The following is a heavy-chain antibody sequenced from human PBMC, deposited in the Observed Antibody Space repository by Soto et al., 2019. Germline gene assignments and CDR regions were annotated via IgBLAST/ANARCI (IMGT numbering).Heavy chain of an antibody. Sequence: EVQLLESGGGLVQPGGSLRLSCAASGFTFSSYAMSWVRQAPGKGLEWVSAISGSGGSTYYADSVKGRFTISRDNSKNTLYLQMNSLRAEDTAVYYCAKDIVVVPAAFYPYRKYSGYDQVYYWGQGTLVTVSS. CDR3: AKDIVVVPAAFYPYRKYSGYDQVYY. CDR2: ISGSGGST. D-gene: IGHD2-2*01. V-gene: IGHV3-23*01. CDR1: GFTFSSYA. J-gene: IGHJ4*02.